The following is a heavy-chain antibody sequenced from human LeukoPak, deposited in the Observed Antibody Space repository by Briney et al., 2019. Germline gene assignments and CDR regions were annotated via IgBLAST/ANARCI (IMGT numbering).Heavy chain of an antibody. D-gene: IGHD3-22*01. J-gene: IGHJ3*02. Sequence: GGSLRLSCAASKFIFSEYAMDWVRQAPGKGLEWVAAIGASGSSTYYAASVEGRFTISRDNAKETLYLQMDSLRADDTAVYYCARGGYDSSGYYEEVAFDIWGQGTMVTVSS. CDR1: KFIFSEYA. CDR3: ARGGYDSSGYYEEVAFDI. V-gene: IGHV3-23*01. CDR2: IGASGSST.